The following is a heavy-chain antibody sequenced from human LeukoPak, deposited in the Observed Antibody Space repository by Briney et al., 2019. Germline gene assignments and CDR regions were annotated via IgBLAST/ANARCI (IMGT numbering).Heavy chain of an antibody. CDR2: ISSSSSYI. V-gene: IGHV3-21*01. CDR3: ARDPLSTGTWY. D-gene: IGHD1-1*01. Sequence: PGDSLRLSCAASGFTFSSYSMNWVRQAPGKGLEWASSISSSSSYIYYADSVKGRFTISRDNAKNSLYLQMNSLRAEDTAVYYCARDPLSTGTWYWGQGTLVTVSS. CDR1: GFTFSSYS. J-gene: IGHJ4*02.